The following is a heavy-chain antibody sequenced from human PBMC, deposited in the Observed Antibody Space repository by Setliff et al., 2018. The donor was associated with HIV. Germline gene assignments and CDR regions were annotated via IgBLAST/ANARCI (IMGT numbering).Heavy chain of an antibody. CDR3: TGSQYCSGGSCYHNFDY. J-gene: IGHJ4*02. V-gene: IGHV3-15*01. D-gene: IGHD2-15*01. CDR2: IKSKSDGGTT. Sequence: SLRLSCAASGFTSSNAWMSWVRQAPGKGLEWVGRIKSKSDGGTTDYAAPVKAKFTISRDDSKNTLYLQMNSLKTDDTAVYYCTGSQYCSGGSCYHNFDYWGQGTLVTVSS. CDR1: GFTSSNAW.